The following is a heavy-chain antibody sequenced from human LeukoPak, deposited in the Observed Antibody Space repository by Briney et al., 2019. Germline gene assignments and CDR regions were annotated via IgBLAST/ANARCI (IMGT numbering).Heavy chain of an antibody. J-gene: IGHJ4*02. Sequence: GGSLRLSCAASGFTFSSYAMSWVRQAPGKGLDWVASISCDGSSKKYVDSVKGRFTISRDNSKRTLYLQMNSLRSEDTAVYYCAKEGLRFFDFWGQGTLVTVSS. CDR3: AKEGLRFFDF. CDR1: GFTFSSYA. V-gene: IGHV3-30*18. CDR2: ISCDGSSK. D-gene: IGHD5-12*01.